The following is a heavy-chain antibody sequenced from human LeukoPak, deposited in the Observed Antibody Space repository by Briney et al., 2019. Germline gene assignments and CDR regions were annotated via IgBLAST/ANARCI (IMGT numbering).Heavy chain of an antibody. D-gene: IGHD2-21*02. CDR3: ARLGRWVTTTTRYHYYGMDV. J-gene: IGHJ6*02. CDR1: GYSFTSYW. Sequence: GESLKISCKGSGYSFTSYWIAWVRQMPGKGLEWMGIVFPGDSDIRYNPSFQGQVTISADKSINTAYLHWSSLQASDTAMYYCARLGRWVTTTTRYHYYGMDVWGQGTTVTVSS. CDR2: VFPGDSDI. V-gene: IGHV5-51*01.